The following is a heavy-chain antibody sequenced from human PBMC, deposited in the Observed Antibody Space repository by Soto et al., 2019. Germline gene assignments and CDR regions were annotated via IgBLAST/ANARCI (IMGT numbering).Heavy chain of an antibody. CDR2: MSGSSSTT. CDR1: GLTLSNYA. D-gene: IGHD1-7*01. Sequence: GSLRLSCATSGLTLSNYAMSWVRQAPGVGLEWVSSMSGSSSTTYYADSVSGRFTISRDRSNNTLYLQMSSMRAEDTALYYCAKNQERELPRVIDFWGQGTLGTVSS. J-gene: IGHJ4*02. V-gene: IGHV3-23*01. CDR3: AKNQERELPRVIDF.